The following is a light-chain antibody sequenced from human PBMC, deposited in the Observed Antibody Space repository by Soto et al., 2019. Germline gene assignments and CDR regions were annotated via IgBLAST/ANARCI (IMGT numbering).Light chain of an antibody. V-gene: IGKV1-9*01. CDR2: SAS. Sequence: DIPLTQSPSFVSASVGDRVTITCRASQGISSYLAWYQQKPGKAPKVLLHSASVLESGVPSRFSGSGSGTHFTLTINSLQPEDFATYYCQHLNSWPPITFGQGTRLDIK. J-gene: IGKJ5*01. CDR3: QHLNSWPPIT. CDR1: QGISSY.